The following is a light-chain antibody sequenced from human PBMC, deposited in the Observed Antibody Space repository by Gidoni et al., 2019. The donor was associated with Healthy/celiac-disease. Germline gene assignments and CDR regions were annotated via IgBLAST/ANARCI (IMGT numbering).Light chain of an antibody. V-gene: IGKV3-11*01. J-gene: IGKJ4*01. Sequence: DIVLTQSPATLSLSPGESATLSCRASQSVSTSAAWYQQTAGQAPRLLIYDASKRATGVPARFSGRGSGTEFTLTISRVEPEDSAVYYCQQRGNWPALSFXGXTKVDI. CDR2: DAS. CDR3: QQRGNWPALS. CDR1: QSVSTS.